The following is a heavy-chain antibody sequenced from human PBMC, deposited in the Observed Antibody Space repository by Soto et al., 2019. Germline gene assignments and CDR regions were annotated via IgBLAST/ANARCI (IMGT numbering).Heavy chain of an antibody. Sequence: QFQLVQSGAEVKKPGASVKVSCKASGYTFTSYAMHWVRQAPGQRLEWMGWINAGNGNTKYSQKFQGRVTITRDTAASTAYMELSSLRSEDTAVYYCARVPYYDCWSGDLLYFDYWGQGTLVTVSS. J-gene: IGHJ4*02. CDR1: GYTFTSYA. CDR2: INAGNGNT. V-gene: IGHV1-3*01. CDR3: ARVPYYDCWSGDLLYFDY. D-gene: IGHD3-3*01.